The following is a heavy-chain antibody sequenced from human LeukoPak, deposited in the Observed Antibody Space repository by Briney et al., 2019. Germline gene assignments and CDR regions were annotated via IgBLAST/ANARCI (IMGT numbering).Heavy chain of an antibody. CDR2: IKRDGGAI. V-gene: IGHV3-7*03. D-gene: IGHD2-15*01. Sequence: HPGGSLRLSCAASGFMFSKYWMTWVRQAPGKGLEWVANIKRDGGAIHYVDSVKGRFTISRDNAKNSLYLQMNSLRAEDTAVYYCARDPPDCSGGSCYPGYYYGMDVWGQGTTVTVSS. CDR1: GFMFSKYW. CDR3: ARDPPDCSGGSCYPGYYYGMDV. J-gene: IGHJ6*02.